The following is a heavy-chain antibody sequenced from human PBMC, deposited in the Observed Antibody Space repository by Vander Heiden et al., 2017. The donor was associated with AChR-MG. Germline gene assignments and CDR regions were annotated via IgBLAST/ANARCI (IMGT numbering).Heavy chain of an antibody. J-gene: IGHJ4*01. CDR1: NGSLSGSY. V-gene: IGHV4-34*01. D-gene: IGHD3-16*01. Sequence: QVQIQQWGAGLVKPSETLSLTCAVYNGSLSGSYWSWIRQAPGKGPEWIGAINHRGTINYNPSLRSRVTMSVDTSNNHFSLKLNLVTAADTSVYYCARGGGVILGSYNPFDSWGQGTLVTVSS. CDR3: ARGGGVILGSYNPFDS. CDR2: INHRGTI.